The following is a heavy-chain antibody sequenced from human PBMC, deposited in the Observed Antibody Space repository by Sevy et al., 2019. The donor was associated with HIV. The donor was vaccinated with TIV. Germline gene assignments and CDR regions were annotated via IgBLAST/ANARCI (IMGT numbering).Heavy chain of an antibody. J-gene: IGHJ4*02. CDR3: ARDGGCTSTSCLLYFDY. CDR1: GFTFDDYA. V-gene: IGHV3-9*01. D-gene: IGHD2-2*01. Sequence: GGSLRLSCAASGFTFDDYAMHWVRQAPGKGLEWVSGISWNSGSIGYADSVKGRFTISRDNAKNSLYLQMNSLRAEDTAIYYCARDGGCTSTSCLLYFDYWGQGTPVTVSS. CDR2: ISWNSGSI.